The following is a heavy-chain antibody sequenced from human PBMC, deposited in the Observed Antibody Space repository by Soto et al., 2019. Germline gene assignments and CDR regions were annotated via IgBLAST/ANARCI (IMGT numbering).Heavy chain of an antibody. Sequence: SETLSLTCAVYGGSFSGYYWSWIRQPPGRGLEWIGEINHSGSTNYNPSLKSRVTISVDTSKNQFSLKLSSVTAADTAVYYCARGGPYYYGSVSSSYGMDVWGQGTTVTVSS. D-gene: IGHD3-10*01. V-gene: IGHV4-34*01. CDR3: ARGGPYYYGSVSSSYGMDV. CDR2: INHSGST. J-gene: IGHJ6*02. CDR1: GGSFSGYY.